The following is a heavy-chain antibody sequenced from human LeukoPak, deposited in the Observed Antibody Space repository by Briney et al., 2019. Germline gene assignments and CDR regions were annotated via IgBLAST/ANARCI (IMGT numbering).Heavy chain of an antibody. CDR2: MYYSGST. D-gene: IGHD3-22*01. CDR1: GGSISSGNYY. V-gene: IGHV4-39*07. J-gene: IGHJ4*02. CDR3: ATDLPRYYDSTSMLSSY. Sequence: SETLSLTCTVSGGSISSGNYYWGWIRQPPGKGLEWIGSMYYSGSTYYNPSLKTRVTISVDTSNNQFSLKLSSVTAADTAVYYCATDLPRYYDSTSMLSSYWGQGTLVTVSS.